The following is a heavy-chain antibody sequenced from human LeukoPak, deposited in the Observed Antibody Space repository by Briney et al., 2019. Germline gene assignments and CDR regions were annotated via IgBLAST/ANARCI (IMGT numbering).Heavy chain of an antibody. CDR2: ISGGGANT. Sequence: PPGGSLRLSCAASGFTFSSYWMSWVRQAPGKGLEWVSSISGGGANTYYADSVKGRFTISRDNSKNTVSLQMNSLRAEDTAVYYCAKQQNSAWSHFGDWGQGSLVTVSS. J-gene: IGHJ4*02. CDR3: AKQQNSAWSHFGD. D-gene: IGHD6-19*01. V-gene: IGHV3-23*01. CDR1: GFTFSSYW.